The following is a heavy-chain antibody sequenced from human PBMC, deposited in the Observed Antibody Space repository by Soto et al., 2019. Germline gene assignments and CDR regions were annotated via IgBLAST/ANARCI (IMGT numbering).Heavy chain of an antibody. J-gene: IGHJ4*02. V-gene: IGHV1-18*01. CDR3: ARDPALGGGTTSHDY. CDR2: ISAYNGNT. Sequence: QVQLVQSGAEVKKPGASVKVSCKASGYTFTSYGISWVRQAPGQGLEWMGWISAYNGNTNYAQKLQGRVTMTTDTATSTAYMELRSLRSDDTAAYYCARDPALGGGTTSHDYWGQGTLVTVSS. D-gene: IGHD1-26*01. CDR1: GYTFTSYG.